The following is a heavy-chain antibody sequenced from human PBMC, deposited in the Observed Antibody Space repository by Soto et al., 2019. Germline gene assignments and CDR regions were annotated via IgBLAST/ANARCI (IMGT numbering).Heavy chain of an antibody. CDR1: GGSISSGPYS. CDR2: FHYSANT. Sequence: QLQLQESGPGLVKPSETLSLTCTVSGGSISSGPYSWGWIRQPPGEGLEGIATFHYSANTRYSPSLKSQITISVVTSKIQLNLEGTSVTTADTALSYCARQGGYCSSTSCYGYYAMDVWGQGTTVTVSS. J-gene: IGHJ6*02. D-gene: IGHD2-2*01. CDR3: ARQGGYCSSTSCYGYYAMDV. V-gene: IGHV4-39*01.